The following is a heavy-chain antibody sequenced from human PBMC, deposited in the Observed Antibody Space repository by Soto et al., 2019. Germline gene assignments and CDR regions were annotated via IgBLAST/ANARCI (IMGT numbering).Heavy chain of an antibody. CDR2: IYYSGST. V-gene: IGHV4-59*01. Sequence: SETLSLTCTVSGGSISSYYWSWIRQPPGKGLEWIGYIYYSGSTNYNPSLKSRVTISVDTSKNQFSLKLSSVTAADTAVYYCARLVDTATSNWLDLWGQGTLVTVYS. J-gene: IGHJ5*02. D-gene: IGHD5-18*01. CDR3: ARLVDTATSNWLDL. CDR1: GGSISSYY.